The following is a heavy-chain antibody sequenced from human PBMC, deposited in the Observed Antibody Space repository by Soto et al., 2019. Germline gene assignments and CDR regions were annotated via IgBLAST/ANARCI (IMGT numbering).Heavy chain of an antibody. Sequence: GAEVKKPGASVKVSCKGSGYACTTYGITWVRQAPGQGLEWMGWISAHNGNTNYAQKLQGRVTVTRDTSTSTAYMELRSLRSDDTAVYYCARGRYGDYWGQGALVTVSS. D-gene: IGHD1-1*01. CDR2: ISAHNGNT. CDR3: ARGRYGDY. CDR1: GYACTTYG. V-gene: IGHV1-18*01. J-gene: IGHJ4*02.